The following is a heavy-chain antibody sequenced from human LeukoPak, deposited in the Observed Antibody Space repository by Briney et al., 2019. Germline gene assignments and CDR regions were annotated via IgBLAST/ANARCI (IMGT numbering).Heavy chain of an antibody. CDR3: ARGIWSRTVSSYYFDY. J-gene: IGHJ4*02. V-gene: IGHV1-3*01. D-gene: IGHD3-3*01. Sequence: GASVKVSCKASGFTFTNYAMQWVRQAPGQRLEWMGWINAGNGHTRYSQRFQGRVTITGDTSATTVYMEVTSLRSEDTAVYYCARGIWSRTVSSYYFDYWGQGTLVTDSS. CDR1: GFTFTNYA. CDR2: INAGNGHT.